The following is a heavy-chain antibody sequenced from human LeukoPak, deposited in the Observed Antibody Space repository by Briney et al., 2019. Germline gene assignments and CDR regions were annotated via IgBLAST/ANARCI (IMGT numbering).Heavy chain of an antibody. CDR1: GFTFSSYE. D-gene: IGHD3-22*01. V-gene: IGHV3-48*03. J-gene: IGHJ3*02. Sequence: GGSLRLSCAAAGFTFSSYEMNWVRQAPGKGLEWVSYISSSGSTIYYADSVKGRFTISRDNAKNSLYLQVNSLRAEDTAVYYCARSYYDSSGYYGAFDIWGQGTMVTVSS. CDR2: ISSSGSTI. CDR3: ARSYYDSSGYYGAFDI.